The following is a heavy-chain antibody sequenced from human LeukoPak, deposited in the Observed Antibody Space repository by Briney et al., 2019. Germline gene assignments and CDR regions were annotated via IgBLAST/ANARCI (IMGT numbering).Heavy chain of an antibody. Sequence: ASVKLSCTASGYTLTGYYMHWVRQAPGPGLEWMGWINPNSGGTDYAQKCQGRVTMTRDTSLSTAYMELSRLRSDAPAVYYCSREPPRSGYSYGYRFDYWGQGTLVTVSS. V-gene: IGHV1-2*02. CDR3: SREPPRSGYSYGYRFDY. CDR2: INPNSGGT. D-gene: IGHD5-18*01. CDR1: GYTLTGYY. J-gene: IGHJ4*02.